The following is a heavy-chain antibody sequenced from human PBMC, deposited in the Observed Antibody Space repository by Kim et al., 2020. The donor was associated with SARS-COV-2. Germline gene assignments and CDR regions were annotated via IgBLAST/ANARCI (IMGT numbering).Heavy chain of an antibody. J-gene: IGHJ4*02. CDR2: TT. Sequence: TTEYAATVRGRFTISRDDSKNSLYLQMTSLKTADTAVYFCTRDRAGAGDYWGQGTLVTVSS. D-gene: IGHD3-10*01. V-gene: IGHV3-72*01. CDR3: TRDRAGAGDY.